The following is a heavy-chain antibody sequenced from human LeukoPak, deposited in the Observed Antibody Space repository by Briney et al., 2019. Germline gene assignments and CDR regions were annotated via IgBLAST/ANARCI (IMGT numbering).Heavy chain of an antibody. CDR1: GGSISSYY. CDR3: ARVNGLRSTNWFDY. Sequence: PSETLSLTCTVSGGSISSYYWSWIRQPAGKGLEWIGRIYTSGSTYYNPSLKSRVTISVDRSKNQFSLKLSSVTAADTAVYYCARVNGLRSTNWFDYWGQGTLVTVSS. J-gene: IGHJ4*02. D-gene: IGHD5-12*01. V-gene: IGHV4-4*07. CDR2: IYTSGST.